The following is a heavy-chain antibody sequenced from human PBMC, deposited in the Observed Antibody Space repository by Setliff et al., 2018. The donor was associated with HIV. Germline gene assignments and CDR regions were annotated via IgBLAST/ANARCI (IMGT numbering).Heavy chain of an antibody. CDR3: AKELGFWSGYSGPPLAY. Sequence: PGGSLRLSCTASGFTFSSYEMNWVRQAPGKGLEWVSYVSSSAKTIYYVDSVKGRFTISRDNAQNSLYLQMNSLRAEDTAVYYCAKELGFWSGYSGPPLAYWGQGTLVTVSS. J-gene: IGHJ4*02. CDR2: VSSSAKTI. D-gene: IGHD3-3*01. CDR1: GFTFSSYE. V-gene: IGHV3-48*03.